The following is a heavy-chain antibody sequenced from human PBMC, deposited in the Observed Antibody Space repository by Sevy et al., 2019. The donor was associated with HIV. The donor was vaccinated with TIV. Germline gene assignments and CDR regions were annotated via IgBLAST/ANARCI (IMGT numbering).Heavy chain of an antibody. D-gene: IGHD4-17*01. CDR3: AKAGGYGDYESNFDY. CDR2: ISGSGGST. V-gene: IGHV3-23*01. J-gene: IGHJ4*02. Sequence: GGSLRLSCAASGFTFSSYAMSWVRQAPGKGLEWVSAISGSGGSTYYADSVKGRFTISRDNSKNTLYLQMNNLRAEDTAVYYCAKAGGYGDYESNFDYWGQGTLVTVSS. CDR1: GFTFSSYA.